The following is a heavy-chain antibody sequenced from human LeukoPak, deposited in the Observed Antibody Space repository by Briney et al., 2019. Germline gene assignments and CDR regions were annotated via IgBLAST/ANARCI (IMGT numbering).Heavy chain of an antibody. CDR1: GGSITSSSYY. D-gene: IGHD1-26*01. V-gene: IGHV4-39*07. CDR2: IYYSGST. Sequence: PSETLSLTCSVSGGSITSSSYYWGWIRQPPGKELEWIGSIYYSGSTYYNPSLKSRVTISVDTSKNQFSLKLSSVTAADTAVYYCARLTTQGDYFDYWGQGTLVTVSS. CDR3: ARLTTQGDYFDY. J-gene: IGHJ4*02.